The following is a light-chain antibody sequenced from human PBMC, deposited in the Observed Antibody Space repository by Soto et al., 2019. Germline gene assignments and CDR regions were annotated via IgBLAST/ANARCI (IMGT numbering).Light chain of an antibody. CDR3: QQRNSYPRT. CDR1: QSFSSY. V-gene: IGKV3-11*01. Sequence: DIVLTQSPDTLSSSLGERVTLPCRASQSFSSYLACYQQKPGQAPRLLIYDASNRATGIPARFSGSGSGTEFTLTITSLQPEDSAAYYCQQRNSYPRTFGQGTKVDIK. CDR2: DAS. J-gene: IGKJ1*01.